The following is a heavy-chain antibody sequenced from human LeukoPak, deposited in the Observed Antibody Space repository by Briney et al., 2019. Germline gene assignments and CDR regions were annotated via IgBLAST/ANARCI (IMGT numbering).Heavy chain of an antibody. J-gene: IGHJ3*02. V-gene: IGHV1-46*01. D-gene: IGHD3-3*01. CDR3: ARDQEYDFWSGYREVAFDI. CDR1: GYTFTSYY. CDR2: INPSGGST. Sequence: ASVKVSCKASGYTFTSYYMHWVRQAPGQGLEWMGIINPSGGSTSYAQKFQGRVTMTRDTSTSTVYMELSSLRSEDTAVYYCARDQEYDFWSGYREVAFDIWGQGTMVTVSS.